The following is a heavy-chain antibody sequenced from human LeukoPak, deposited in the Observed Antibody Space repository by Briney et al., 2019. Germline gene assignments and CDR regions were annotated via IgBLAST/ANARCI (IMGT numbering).Heavy chain of an antibody. CDR2: IKQDGSEK. Sequence: GGPLRLSCAASGFTFRSYWMSWVRQAPGGGLEWVANIKQDGSEKLYVDSVKGRFTISRDNAKNSLYLQMNSLRAEDTAVYYCARLFLEWLLLDYYYYYMDVWGKGTTVTVSS. CDR3: ARLFLEWLLLDYYYYYMDV. CDR1: GFTFRSYW. D-gene: IGHD3-3*01. V-gene: IGHV3-7*01. J-gene: IGHJ6*03.